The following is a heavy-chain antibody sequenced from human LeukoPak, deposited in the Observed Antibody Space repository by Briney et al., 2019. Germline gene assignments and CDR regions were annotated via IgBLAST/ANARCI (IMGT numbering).Heavy chain of an antibody. Sequence: PGGSLRLSCAASGFTFDDYAMHWVRQAPGKGLEWVSGISWNSGSIVYADSVKGRFTISRDNAKNSLYLQMNSLRAEDTALYYCAKDMWVGATTLNNWFDPWGQGTLVTVSS. CDR1: GFTFDDYA. CDR3: AKDMWVGATTLNNWFDP. J-gene: IGHJ5*02. CDR2: ISWNSGSI. V-gene: IGHV3-9*01. D-gene: IGHD1-26*01.